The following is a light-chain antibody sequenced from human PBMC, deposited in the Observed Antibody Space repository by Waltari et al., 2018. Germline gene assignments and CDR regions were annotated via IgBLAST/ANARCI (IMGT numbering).Light chain of an antibody. CDR2: DAS. CDR3: QQRSNWPPLT. Sequence: EIVLTQSPATLSLSPGEGATLSCRASQSVNNYLAWYQQKPGQAPRLLIYDASNRATGIPARFNGSGSGTDFTLTISSLEPEDFAVYYCQQRSNWPPLTFGGGTKVEIK. J-gene: IGKJ4*01. V-gene: IGKV3-11*01. CDR1: QSVNNY.